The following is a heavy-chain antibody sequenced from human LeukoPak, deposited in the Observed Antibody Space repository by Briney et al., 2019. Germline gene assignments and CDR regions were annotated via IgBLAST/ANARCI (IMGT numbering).Heavy chain of an antibody. CDR2: IRSKANSYAT. Sequence: GGSLRLSCAASGFTFSGSAMHWVRQASGKGLEWVGRIRSKANSYATAYAASVKGRFTISRDDSKNTAYLQMNSLKTEDTAVYYCAKEGSSWKPGSDYWGQGTLVTVSS. J-gene: IGHJ4*02. CDR1: GFTFSGSA. D-gene: IGHD6-13*01. CDR3: AKEGSSWKPGSDY. V-gene: IGHV3-73*01.